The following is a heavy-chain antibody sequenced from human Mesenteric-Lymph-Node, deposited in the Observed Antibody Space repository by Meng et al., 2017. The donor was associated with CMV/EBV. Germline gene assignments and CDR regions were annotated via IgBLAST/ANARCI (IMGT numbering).Heavy chain of an antibody. CDR1: GGSFSDYY. Sequence: GSLRLSCAVYGGSFSDYYWSWIRQPPGKGLEWIGQVNDSGNTYYNPSLKSRVTISVDKSKNQFSLKLSSVTAADTAVYYCAREIVGATGWFDPWGQGTLVTVSS. J-gene: IGHJ5*02. CDR3: AREIVGATGWFDP. CDR2: VNDSGNT. V-gene: IGHV4-34*01. D-gene: IGHD1-26*01.